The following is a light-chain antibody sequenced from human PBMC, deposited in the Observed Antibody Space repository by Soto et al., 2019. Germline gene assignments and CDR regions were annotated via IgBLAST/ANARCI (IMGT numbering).Light chain of an antibody. Sequence: DIQMTQSPSTLPASVGDRVTITCRDSQSVDNWLAWFQQKPGKAPKVLIHKAYSLDSGVPSRFSGSGWGTEFTLTITSLQPDDFATYYCQHYSASSPWTFGQGTTVEIK. J-gene: IGKJ1*01. CDR2: KAY. CDR3: QHYSASSPWT. CDR1: QSVDNW. V-gene: IGKV1-5*03.